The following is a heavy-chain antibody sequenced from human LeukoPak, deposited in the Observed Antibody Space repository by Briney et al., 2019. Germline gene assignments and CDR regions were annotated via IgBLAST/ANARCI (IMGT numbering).Heavy chain of an antibody. J-gene: IGHJ3*02. D-gene: IGHD3-9*01. CDR3: ARAALESRYFDWPGTFDI. CDR2: INQDGSKE. CDR1: GFTFSSYW. Sequence: PGGSLRLSCAASGFTFSSYWMSWVRQAPGKGLEWVANINQDGSKENYVDSVKGRFTISRDNAKKSLYLQMSGLRAEDTAVYYCARAALESRYFDWPGTFDIWGQGTKVTVSS. V-gene: IGHV3-7*01.